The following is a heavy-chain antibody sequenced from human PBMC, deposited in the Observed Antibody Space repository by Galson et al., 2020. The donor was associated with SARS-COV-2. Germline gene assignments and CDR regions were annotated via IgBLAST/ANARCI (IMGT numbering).Heavy chain of an antibody. J-gene: IGHJ4*02. CDR3: ARREEDNKRRGLEH. CDR1: RFTFSSYG. CDR2: ISYDGSNK. Sequence: GGSLRLSCAASRFTFSSYGMHWVRQAPGKGLEWVAVISYDGSNKYYSDSVKGRFTISRDNSKNTVYLQMNSLTAEDTAVYYCARREEDNKRRGLEHWGQGILVTVSS. D-gene: IGHD1-1*01. V-gene: IGHV3-30*03.